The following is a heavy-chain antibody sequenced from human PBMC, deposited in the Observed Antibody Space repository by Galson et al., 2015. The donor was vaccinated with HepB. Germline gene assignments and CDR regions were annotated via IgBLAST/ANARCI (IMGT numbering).Heavy chain of an antibody. CDR1: GFTLSSYA. D-gene: IGHD1-26*01. V-gene: IGHV3-23*01. CDR3: AKGWEHIDC. J-gene: IGHJ4*02. CDR2: ISGSGGST. Sequence: LRLSCAASGFTLSSYAMSWVRQAPGKGLEWVSAISGSGGSTYYADPVKGRFTISRDNSKNTLYLQMNSLRADDTAVYYCAKGWEHIDCWGQGSLVTVSS.